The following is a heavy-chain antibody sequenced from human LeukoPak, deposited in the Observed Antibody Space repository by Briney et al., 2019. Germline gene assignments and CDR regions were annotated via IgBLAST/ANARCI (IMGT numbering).Heavy chain of an antibody. V-gene: IGHV1-24*01. CDR3: ATDSGPMVRGVIKGYYYYGMDV. D-gene: IGHD3-10*01. J-gene: IGHJ6*04. Sequence: GASAKVSCKVSGYTLTELSMHWVRQAPGKGLEWMGGFDPEDGETIYAQTFQGRVTMTEDTSTDTAYMELSSLRSEDTAVYYCATDSGPMVRGVIKGYYYYGMDVWGEGTTVTVSS. CDR2: FDPEDGET. CDR1: GYTLTELS.